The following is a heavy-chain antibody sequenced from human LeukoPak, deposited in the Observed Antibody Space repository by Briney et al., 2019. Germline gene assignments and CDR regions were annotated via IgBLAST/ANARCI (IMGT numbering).Heavy chain of an antibody. Sequence: GGSLRLSCAASGFTFDDYAMHWVRQAPGKGLEWVSGISWNSGSIGYADSVKGRFTISRDNAKNSLYLQMNSLRAEDTALYYCAKDIFTMVRGVVDYWGRGTLVTVSS. CDR2: ISWNSGSI. CDR1: GFTFDDYA. CDR3: AKDIFTMVRGVVDY. D-gene: IGHD3-10*01. V-gene: IGHV3-9*01. J-gene: IGHJ4*02.